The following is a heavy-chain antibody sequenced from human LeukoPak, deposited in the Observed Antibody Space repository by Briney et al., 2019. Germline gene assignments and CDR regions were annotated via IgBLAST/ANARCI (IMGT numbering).Heavy chain of an antibody. CDR3: AKDNPAYSNPSYYYGADV. CDR2: ISYDGSNK. V-gene: IGHV3-30*18. D-gene: IGHD4-4*01. CDR1: GFTFSSYG. Sequence: SGGSLRLSCAASGFTFSSYGMHWVRQAPGKGLEWVAVISYDGSNKYYADSVKGRFTISRDNSKNTLYLQMNSLRAEDTAVYYCAKDNPAYSNPSYYYGADVWGQGTTVTVSS. J-gene: IGHJ6*02.